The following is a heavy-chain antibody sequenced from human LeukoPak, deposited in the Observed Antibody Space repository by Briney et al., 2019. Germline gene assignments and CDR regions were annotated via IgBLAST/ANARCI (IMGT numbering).Heavy chain of an antibody. CDR1: GFTFSSYS. J-gene: IGHJ5*02. Sequence: GGSLRLSCAASGFTFSSYSMNWVRQAPGKGLEWVSYISSSSSTIYYADSVKGRFTISRDNAKNSLYLQMNSLRAEDTAVYYCAREGAEWEPAPWGQGTLVTVSS. D-gene: IGHD1-26*01. CDR3: AREGAEWEPAP. CDR2: ISSSSSTI. V-gene: IGHV3-48*04.